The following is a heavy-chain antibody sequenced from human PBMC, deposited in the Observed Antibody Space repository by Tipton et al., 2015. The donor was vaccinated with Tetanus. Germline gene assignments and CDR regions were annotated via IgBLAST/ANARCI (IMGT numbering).Heavy chain of an antibody. D-gene: IGHD2/OR15-2a*01. CDR2: LSKRGRT. CDR3: TKRIFPLPPNF. CDR1: GFDFRSDW. J-gene: IGHJ4*02. V-gene: IGHV3-23*01. Sequence: GSLRLSCAASGFDFRSDWMTWVRQAPGKGPEWVSGLSKRGRTYYTESVEGRFTISRDSSKNTLNLQMDSLRVEDTATYYCTKRIFPLPPNFWGQGTLVTVSP.